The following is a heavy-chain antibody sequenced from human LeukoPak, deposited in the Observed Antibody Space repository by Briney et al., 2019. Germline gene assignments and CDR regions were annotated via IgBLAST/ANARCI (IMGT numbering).Heavy chain of an antibody. Sequence: SGTLSLTCAVYGGSFSRYYWSWIRQPPGKGLEWIGEINHSGSTNYNPSLKSRVTISVDTSKNQFSLKPSTVTAADTAVHYCARGGVTLPYWGRGTLVTVSS. V-gene: IGHV4-34*01. J-gene: IGHJ4*02. CDR3: ARGGVTLPY. D-gene: IGHD2-21*02. CDR1: GGSFSRYY. CDR2: INHSGST.